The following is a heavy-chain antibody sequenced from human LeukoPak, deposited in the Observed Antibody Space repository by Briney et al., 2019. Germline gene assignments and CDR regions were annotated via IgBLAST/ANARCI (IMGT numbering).Heavy chain of an antibody. CDR2: IKHDDSEK. Sequence: GGSLRLSCAASGFNFNKYWMNWVRQAPGKGLEWVASIKHDDSEKNYVDSVRGRFTISRDNAKNSLYLQLNSLRDEDTAVYFCARGGYYNFWTGLVDYWGQGTRVTVSS. CDR3: ARGGYYNFWTGLVDY. D-gene: IGHD3/OR15-3a*01. V-gene: IGHV3-7*01. J-gene: IGHJ4*02. CDR1: GFNFNKYW.